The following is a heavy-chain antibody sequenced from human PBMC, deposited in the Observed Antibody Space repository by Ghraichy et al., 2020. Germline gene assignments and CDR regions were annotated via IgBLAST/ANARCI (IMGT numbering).Heavy chain of an antibody. J-gene: IGHJ4*02. V-gene: IGHV2-5*01. CDR1: GFSLSTSGVG. D-gene: IGHD3-3*01. Sequence: SGPTLVKPTQTLTLTCTFSGFSLSTSGVGVGWIHQPPGKALEWLALIYWNDDKRYSPSLKSRLTITKDTSKNQVVLTMTNMDPVDTATYYCARYWIYSPLLRFPQYYFDYWGQGTLVTVSS. CDR3: ARYWIYSPLLRFPQYYFDY. CDR2: IYWNDDK.